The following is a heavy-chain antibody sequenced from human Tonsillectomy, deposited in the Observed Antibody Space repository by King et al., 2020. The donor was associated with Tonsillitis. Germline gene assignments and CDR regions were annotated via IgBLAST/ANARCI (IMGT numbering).Heavy chain of an antibody. Sequence: VQLQQWGAGLLKPSETLSLTCAVYGGSFSGYYWSWISQPPGKGLEWIGEINHSGSTNYNPSLKSRVTISVETSKNQFSLKLSSVTAADTAVYYCARGNPYYYVSDDYYYEEVWFDPWGQGTLVTVSS. CDR1: GGSFSGYY. V-gene: IGHV4-34*01. CDR3: ARGNPYYYVSDDYYYEEVWFDP. D-gene: IGHD3-22*01. CDR2: INHSGST. J-gene: IGHJ5*02.